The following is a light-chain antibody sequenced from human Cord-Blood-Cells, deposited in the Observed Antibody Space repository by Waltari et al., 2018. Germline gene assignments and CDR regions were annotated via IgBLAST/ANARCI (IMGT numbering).Light chain of an antibody. CDR3: NSRDSSGNHLV. J-gene: IGLJ2*01. CDR1: SLRSYY. CDR2: GKN. Sequence: SSELTQDPAVSVALGQTVRITCQGDSLRSYYASWYQQKPGQAPVLVIYGKNNRPPGIPDRFYGSSSGNTASSTITGAQAEDEADYYCNSRDSSGNHLVFGGGTKLTVL. V-gene: IGLV3-19*01.